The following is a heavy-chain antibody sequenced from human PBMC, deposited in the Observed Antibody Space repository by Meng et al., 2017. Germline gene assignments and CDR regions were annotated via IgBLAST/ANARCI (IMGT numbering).Heavy chain of an antibody. CDR1: GGTFSSYA. CDR3: ARVGTTDAF. CDR2: IIPIFGTA. J-gene: IGHJ4*02. Sequence: QVWLVRSGAEVKRPGTSMKVSVNASGGTFSSYAISWVRQAPGQGLEWMGGIIPIFGTANYAQKFQGRVTITADKSTSTAYMELSSLRSEDTAVYYCARVGTTDAFWGQGTLVTVSS. D-gene: IGHD2-2*01. V-gene: IGHV1-69*06.